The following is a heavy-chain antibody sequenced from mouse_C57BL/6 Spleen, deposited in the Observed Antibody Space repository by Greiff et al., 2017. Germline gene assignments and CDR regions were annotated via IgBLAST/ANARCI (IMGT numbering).Heavy chain of an antibody. CDR1: GFTFSSYT. CDR2: ISGGGGNT. V-gene: IGHV5-9*01. D-gene: IGHD2-1*01. CDR3: ARENYGNYVWFAY. Sequence: EVKVVESGGGLVKPGGSLKLSCAASGFTFSSYTMSWVRQTPEKRLEWVATISGGGGNTYYPDSVKGRFTISRDNAKNTLYLQMSSLRSEDTALYYCARENYGNYVWFAYWGQGTLVTVSA. J-gene: IGHJ3*01.